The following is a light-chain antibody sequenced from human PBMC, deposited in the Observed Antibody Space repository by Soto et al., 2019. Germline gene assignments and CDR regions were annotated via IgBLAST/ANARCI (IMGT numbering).Light chain of an antibody. CDR3: QQSYEVPLSNT. J-gene: IGKJ2*01. CDR1: QSISSY. CDR2: AAS. V-gene: IGKV1-39*01. Sequence: DIQMTQSPSSLSASVGERVTITCRASQSISSYLNWYQQKPGKAPKLLIYAASSLQSGVPSRFSGSGSGTDFTLTISSLQPEDFATYYCQQSYEVPLSNTFGQGTKLEIK.